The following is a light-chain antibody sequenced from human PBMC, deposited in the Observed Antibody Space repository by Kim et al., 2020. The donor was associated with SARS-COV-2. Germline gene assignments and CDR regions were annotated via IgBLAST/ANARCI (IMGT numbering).Light chain of an antibody. V-gene: IGKV1-6*01. CDR2: AAS. CDR3: LQDYIYPLT. CDR1: QGIRND. Sequence: AIQMTQSPSSLSASVGDRVTITCRASQGIRNDVGWYQQKPGKAPKLLIYAASSLQSGVPSRFSGKGSGTDFTLTISSLQPEDFATYYCLQDYIYPLTFGGGTNWRS. J-gene: IGKJ4*01.